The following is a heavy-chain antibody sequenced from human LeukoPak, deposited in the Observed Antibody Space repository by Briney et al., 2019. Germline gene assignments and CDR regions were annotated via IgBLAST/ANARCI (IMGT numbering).Heavy chain of an antibody. J-gene: IGHJ4*02. CDR3: ARDEGYFDWLPYFDY. CDR2: ISTSTTTI. CDR1: GFTFSSYS. D-gene: IGHD3-9*01. Sequence: GGSLRLSWEASGFTFSSYSVNWVRQAPGEGLEWISYISTSTTTIYYANSVKGRFTISRDNAKKSLYLQMNSLRAEDTAVYYCARDEGYFDWLPYFDYWGQGTLVTVSS. V-gene: IGHV3-48*01.